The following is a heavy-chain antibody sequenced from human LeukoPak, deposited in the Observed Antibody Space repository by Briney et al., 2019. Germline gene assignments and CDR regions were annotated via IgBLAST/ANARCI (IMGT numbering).Heavy chain of an antibody. D-gene: IGHD6-19*01. Sequence: PGGSLRLSCAASGFTFSSYPMSWVRQAPGKGLEWVSGIVGSGDSTYYADSVKGRFTISRDNSKDTLYLQMNSLRAEDTAVYYCAKVGTSGSSGWYEDYWGQGTLVTVSS. J-gene: IGHJ4*02. CDR3: AKVGTSGSSGWYEDY. V-gene: IGHV3-23*01. CDR1: GFTFSSYP. CDR2: IVGSGDST.